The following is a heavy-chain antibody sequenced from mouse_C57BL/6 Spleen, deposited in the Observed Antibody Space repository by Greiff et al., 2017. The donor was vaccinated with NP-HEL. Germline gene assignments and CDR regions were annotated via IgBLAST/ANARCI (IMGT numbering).Heavy chain of an antibody. J-gene: IGHJ1*03. CDR1: GFTFSDFY. D-gene: IGHD4-1*01. CDR3: ARASANWDGYFDV. V-gene: IGHV7-1*01. CDR2: SRNKANDYTT. Sequence: EVMLVESGGGLVQSGRSLRLSCATSGFTFSDFYMEWVRQAPGKGLEWIAASRNKANDYTTEYSASVKGRFIVSRDTSQSILYLQMNALRAEDTASYYCARASANWDGYFDVWGTGTTVTVSS.